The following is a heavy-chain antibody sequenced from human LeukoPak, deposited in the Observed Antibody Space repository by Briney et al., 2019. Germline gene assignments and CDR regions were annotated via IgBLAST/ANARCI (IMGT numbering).Heavy chain of an antibody. CDR2: INPNSGGT. V-gene: IGHV1-2*02. Sequence: ASVKVSCKASGGTFSSYAISWVRQAPGQGLEWMGWINPNSGGTNYAQKFQGRVTMTRDTSISTAYMELSRLRSDDTAVYYCARAYYYDSSGSYYFDYWGQGTLVTVSS. CDR3: ARAYYYDSSGSYYFDY. J-gene: IGHJ4*02. CDR1: GGTFSSYA. D-gene: IGHD3-22*01.